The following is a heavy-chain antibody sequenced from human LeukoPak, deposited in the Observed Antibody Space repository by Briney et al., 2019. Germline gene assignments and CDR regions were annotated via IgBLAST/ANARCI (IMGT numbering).Heavy chain of an antibody. CDR2: ISGSGGST. D-gene: IGHD2-2*01. CDR3: AKRYCTSASCSCFDY. Sequence: GGSLRLSCAASGXTFSSYAMSWVRQAPGEGLEWVSAISGSGGSTDYADSVKGRFTISRDNSKNTLYLQMDSLRAGDTAVYYCAKRYCTSASCSCFDYWGQGTLVTVSS. J-gene: IGHJ4*02. V-gene: IGHV3-23*01. CDR1: GXTFSSYA.